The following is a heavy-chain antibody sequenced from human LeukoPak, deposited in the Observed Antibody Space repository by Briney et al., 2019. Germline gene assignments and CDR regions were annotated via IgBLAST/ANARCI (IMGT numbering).Heavy chain of an antibody. V-gene: IGHV7-4-1*02. D-gene: IGHD6-19*01. CDR2: INTNTGNP. Sequence: ASVKVSCKASGYTSTSYAMNWVRQAPGQGLEWMGWINTNTGNPTYAQGFTGRFVFSLDTSVSTAYLQISSLKAEDTAVYYCAREKAVTGRGWFDPWGQGTLVTVSS. CDR3: AREKAVTGRGWFDP. CDR1: GYTSTSYA. J-gene: IGHJ5*02.